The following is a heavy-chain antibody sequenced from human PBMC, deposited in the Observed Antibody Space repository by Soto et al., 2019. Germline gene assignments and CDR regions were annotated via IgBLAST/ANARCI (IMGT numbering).Heavy chain of an antibody. J-gene: IGHJ5*02. D-gene: IGHD2-15*01. CDR2: MNPNSGET. V-gene: IGHV1-8*01. CDR3: ARVAVAARPRWYNWFDP. CDR1: GYTFTDYD. Sequence: ASVKVSCKTSGYTFTDYDINWVRQATGQGLEWIGWMNPNSGETGYAEKFQGRFTMTRSASLSTAYLELSSLRSEDTAVYYCARVAVAARPRWYNWFDPWGQGTLVTVSS.